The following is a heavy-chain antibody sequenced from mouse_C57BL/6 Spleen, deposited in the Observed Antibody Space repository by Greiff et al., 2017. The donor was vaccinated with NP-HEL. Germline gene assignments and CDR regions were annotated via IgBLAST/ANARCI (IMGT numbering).Heavy chain of an antibody. Sequence: EVQLQQSGPELVRPGASVKIPCKASGYTFTDYNMDWVKQSHGKSLEWIGDINPNNGGTIYNQKFKGKATLTVDKSSSTAYMELRSLTSEDTAVYYCARWEGTLYYFDYWGQGTTLTVSS. CDR3: ARWEGTLYYFDY. CDR2: INPNNGGT. CDR1: GYTFTDYN. J-gene: IGHJ2*01. V-gene: IGHV1-18*01. D-gene: IGHD3-3*01.